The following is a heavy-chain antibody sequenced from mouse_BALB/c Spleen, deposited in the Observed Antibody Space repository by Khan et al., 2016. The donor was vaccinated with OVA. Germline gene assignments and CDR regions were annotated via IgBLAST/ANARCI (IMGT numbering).Heavy chain of an antibody. CDR1: GYTFTSYW. CDR3: ADSILCYYSMDY. CDR2: INPSTGYT. V-gene: IGHV1-7*01. Sequence: QVQLQQSGAELAKPGASVKMSCKASGYTFTSYWMHWVKQRPGQGLEWIGYINPSTGYTEYNQKFKDKATLTTDKSSSTAYMQLSSLTSEDSAVYYCADSILCYYSMDYWGQGTSVTVSS. J-gene: IGHJ4*01.